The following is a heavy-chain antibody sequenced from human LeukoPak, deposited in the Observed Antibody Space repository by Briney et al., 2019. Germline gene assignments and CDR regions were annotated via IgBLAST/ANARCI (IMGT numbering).Heavy chain of an antibody. V-gene: IGHV4-39*01. CDR1: GGSINTVTYY. Sequence: SETLSLTCTVSGGSINTVTYYWGWIRQPPGKGLEWIGSIYYSGTTHNNASLEGRVTISVDTSKNQFSLRLTSVTAADMAVYYCASLRYYGSADWGQGTLVTVSS. CDR3: ASLRYYGSAD. J-gene: IGHJ4*02. CDR2: IYYSGTT. D-gene: IGHD3-10*01.